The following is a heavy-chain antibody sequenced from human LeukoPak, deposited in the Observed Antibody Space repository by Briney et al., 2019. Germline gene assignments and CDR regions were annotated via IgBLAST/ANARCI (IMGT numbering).Heavy chain of an antibody. Sequence: GGSLRLSCVESGFTFSSYGMHWVRQAPGKGLEWVAVIGYDGSEIYYADSVKGRFTISRDNSKSTLYLQMNSLRAEDTAVYYCARAGGLMGGQGTLVTVSS. D-gene: IGHD3-16*01. CDR1: GFTFSSYG. J-gene: IGHJ4*02. CDR3: ARAGGLM. CDR2: IGYDGSEI. V-gene: IGHV3-30*02.